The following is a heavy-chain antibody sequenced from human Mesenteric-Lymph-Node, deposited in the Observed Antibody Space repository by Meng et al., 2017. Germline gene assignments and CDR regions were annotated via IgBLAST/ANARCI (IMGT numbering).Heavy chain of an antibody. CDR2: INHSGST. J-gene: IGHJ5*02. CDR1: GGSFSGYY. CDR3: ARDCYDSSGYYYNWFDP. D-gene: IGHD3-22*01. V-gene: IGHV4-34*01. Sequence: SETLSLTCAVYGGSFSGYYWSWIRQPPGKGLEWIGEINHSGSTNYNPSLKSRVTISVDTSKNQFSLKLSSVTAADTAVYYCARDCYDSSGYYYNWFDPWGQGTLVTVSS.